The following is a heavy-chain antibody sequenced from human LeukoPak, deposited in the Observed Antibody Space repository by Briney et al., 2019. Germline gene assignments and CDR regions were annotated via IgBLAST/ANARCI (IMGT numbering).Heavy chain of an antibody. CDR1: GFSVSTNY. Sequence: GGSLRLSCAASGFSVSTNYMSWVRQAPGKGLEWVSILYSGGTTYYADSVKGRFTVSRDDSENTLFLQMHSLRADDTAVYYCARGLGSGTYTDYYMDVWAKGTTVIVSS. CDR2: LYSGGTT. D-gene: IGHD3-10*01. CDR3: ARGLGSGTYTDYYMDV. J-gene: IGHJ6*03. V-gene: IGHV3-53*01.